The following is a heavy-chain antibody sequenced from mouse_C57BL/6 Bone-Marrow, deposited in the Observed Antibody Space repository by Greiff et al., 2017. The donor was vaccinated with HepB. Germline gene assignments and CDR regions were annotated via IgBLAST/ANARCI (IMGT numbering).Heavy chain of an antibody. CDR2: IDPSDSYT. CDR1: GYTFTSYW. J-gene: IGHJ3*01. V-gene: IGHV1-69*01. Sequence: QVQLQQPGAELVMPGTSVKLSCKASGYTFTSYWMHWVKQRPGQGLEWIGEIDPSDSYTNYNQKFKGKSTLTVDKSSSTAYMQLSSLTSEDSAVYYCARGDDGYSWFAYWGQGTLVTVSA. CDR3: ARGDDGYSWFAY. D-gene: IGHD2-3*01.